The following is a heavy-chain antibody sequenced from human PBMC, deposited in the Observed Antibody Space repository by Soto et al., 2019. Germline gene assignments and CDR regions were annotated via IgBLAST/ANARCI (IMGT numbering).Heavy chain of an antibody. CDR1: GYTFTGYA. CDR3: ARDMGFGLSDY. V-gene: IGHV1-3*01. Sequence: ASVKVSCKASGYTFTGYAVHWVRQAPGQRLEWMGWINAGNGNTKYSQKFQGRVTITRDTSASTAYMELSSLRSEDTAVYYCARDMGFGLSDYWGQGTLVTVSS. D-gene: IGHD3-10*01. J-gene: IGHJ4*02. CDR2: INAGNGNT.